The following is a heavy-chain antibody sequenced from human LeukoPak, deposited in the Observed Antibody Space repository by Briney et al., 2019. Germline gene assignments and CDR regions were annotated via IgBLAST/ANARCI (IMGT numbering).Heavy chain of an antibody. Sequence: GRSLRLSCAASGFTFSSYAMHWVRQAPGKGLEWVAVISYDGSNKYYADSVKGRFTISRYNSKNTLYLQMNSLRAEDTAVYYCASAFGESPAFDIWGQGTMVTVSS. V-gene: IGHV3-30-3*01. CDR3: ASAFGESPAFDI. CDR1: GFTFSSYA. D-gene: IGHD3-10*01. J-gene: IGHJ3*02. CDR2: ISYDGSNK.